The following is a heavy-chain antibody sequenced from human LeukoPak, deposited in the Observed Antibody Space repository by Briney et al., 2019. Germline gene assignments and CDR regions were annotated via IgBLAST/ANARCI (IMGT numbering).Heavy chain of an antibody. Sequence: SVKVSCKASGGTFSSYAISWVRQAPGQGLEWMGGIIPIFGTASYAQKFQGRVTMTRDTSTSTVYMELSSLRSEDTAVYYCARSPLREGPLDYWGQGTLVTVSS. D-gene: IGHD5-12*01. CDR2: IIPIFGTA. CDR1: GGTFSSYA. V-gene: IGHV1-69*05. CDR3: ARSPLREGPLDY. J-gene: IGHJ4*02.